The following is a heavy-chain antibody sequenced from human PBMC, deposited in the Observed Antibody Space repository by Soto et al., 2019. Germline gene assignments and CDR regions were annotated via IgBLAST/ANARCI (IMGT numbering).Heavy chain of an antibody. D-gene: IGHD3-10*01. CDR3: AKDRPIIAVVRRFGAFDY. CDR2: ISYDGSNK. V-gene: IGHV3-30*18. Sequence: VQLVESGGGVVQPGRSLRLSCAASGFTFSSYGMHWVRQAPGKGLEWVAVISYDGSNKYYADSVKGRFTISRDNSKNTLYLQMNSLRAEDTAVYYCAKDRPIIAVVRRFGAFDYWGQGTLVTVSS. CDR1: GFTFSSYG. J-gene: IGHJ4*02.